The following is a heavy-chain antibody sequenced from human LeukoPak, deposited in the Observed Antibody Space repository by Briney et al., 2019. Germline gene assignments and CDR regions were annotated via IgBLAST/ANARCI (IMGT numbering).Heavy chain of an antibody. CDR2: IYYSGST. J-gene: IGHJ6*03. Sequence: SSETLSLTCTVSGGSISSSSYYWGWIRQPPGKGLEWIGSIYYSGSTYYNPSLKSRVTISVDTSKNQFSLKLSSVTAADTAVYYCARHDSSSSGRIYYYYYYMDVWGKGTTVTVSS. D-gene: IGHD6-6*01. V-gene: IGHV4-39*01. CDR1: GGSISSSSYY. CDR3: ARHDSSSSGRIYYYYYYMDV.